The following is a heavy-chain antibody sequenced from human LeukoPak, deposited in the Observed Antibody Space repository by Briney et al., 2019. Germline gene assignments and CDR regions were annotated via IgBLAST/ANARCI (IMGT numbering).Heavy chain of an antibody. Sequence: KSGGSLRLSCAASGFTFSSYTMNWVRQTPGKGLEWVSYISIGRSYIHYADSLKGQFTISRANAENSLHLQMNSLRGEDTAVYYCARESDGLDFWGQGTTVTVSS. CDR3: ARESDGLDF. V-gene: IGHV3-21*01. CDR2: ISIGRSYI. J-gene: IGHJ3*01. CDR1: GFTFSSYT.